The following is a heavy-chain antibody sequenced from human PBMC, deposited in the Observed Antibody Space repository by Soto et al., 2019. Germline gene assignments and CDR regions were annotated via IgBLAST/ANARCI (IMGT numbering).Heavy chain of an antibody. Sequence: QVQVVESGGGLVKPGGSLRLSCAASGFTFSDYYMSWIRQAPGKGLELVSYISSSSSTNYADSVKGRFTISRDNAKNTLYLQMNSLRAEDTAVYYCARGGWGADYWGQGTLVTVSS. V-gene: IGHV3-11*06. D-gene: IGHD1-26*01. CDR1: GFTFSDYY. CDR2: ISSSSST. J-gene: IGHJ4*02. CDR3: ARGGWGADY.